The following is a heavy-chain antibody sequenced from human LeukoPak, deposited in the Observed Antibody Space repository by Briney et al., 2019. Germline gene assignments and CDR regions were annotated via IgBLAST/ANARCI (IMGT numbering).Heavy chain of an antibody. CDR3: ARDGSFYGMDV. J-gene: IGHJ6*02. CDR1: GYTFTRYY. CDR2: INPSGDST. Sequence: ASLKLSCKPSGYTFTRYYMHWVRQAPGHGLEWMGIINPSGDSTSYAQKFQGRVTMTRDTSTSTVYMELSSLRSEDTAVYYWARDGSFYGMDVWGQGTTVTVSS. V-gene: IGHV1-46*01.